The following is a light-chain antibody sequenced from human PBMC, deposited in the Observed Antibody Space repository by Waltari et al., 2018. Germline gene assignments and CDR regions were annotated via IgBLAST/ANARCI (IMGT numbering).Light chain of an antibody. V-gene: IGKV4-1*01. Sequence: DIVMTQSPDSLAVSLGERATINCKSSQSILHSSSNKNYFAWYQQKPGQPPKLLIYWAATRESGGPDRFSGGGSGTDFTLTISGLQAEDVAVYYCHQYYSAPRTFGQGTKVEIK. J-gene: IGKJ1*01. CDR1: QSILHSSSNKNY. CDR3: HQYYSAPRT. CDR2: WAA.